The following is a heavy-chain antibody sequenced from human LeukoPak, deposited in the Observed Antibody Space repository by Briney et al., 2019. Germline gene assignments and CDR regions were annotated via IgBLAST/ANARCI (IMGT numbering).Heavy chain of an antibody. CDR1: GGSFSGYY. CDR2: INHSGST. J-gene: IGHJ4*02. Sequence: SGTLSLTCAVYGGSFSGYYWSWIRQPPGKGLEWIGEINHSGSTNYNPSLKSRVTISVDTSKNQFSLKLSSVTAADTAVYYCARSFYYDSSVPPGYWGQGTLVTVSS. CDR3: ARSFYYDSSVPPGY. D-gene: IGHD3-22*01. V-gene: IGHV4-34*01.